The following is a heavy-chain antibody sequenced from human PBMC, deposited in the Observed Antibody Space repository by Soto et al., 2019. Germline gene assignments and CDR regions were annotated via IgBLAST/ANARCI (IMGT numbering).Heavy chain of an antibody. Sequence: QVQLVESGGGVVQPGRSLRLSCAPSEFTFSSYGMHWVRQAPGKGLVWVAAIWYDGSNKYYADPVQGRFTISRDNSKITLYLHMNSLSAEDTAVYYCARDRMVVPAAMPSYYLDYWGQGTLVAVSS. CDR3: ARDRMVVPAAMPSYYLDY. J-gene: IGHJ4*02. CDR1: EFTFSSYG. CDR2: IWYDGSNK. V-gene: IGHV3-33*01. D-gene: IGHD2-2*01.